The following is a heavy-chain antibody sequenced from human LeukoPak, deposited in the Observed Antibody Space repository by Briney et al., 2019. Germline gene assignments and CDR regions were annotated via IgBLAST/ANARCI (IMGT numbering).Heavy chain of an antibody. CDR1: GYSISSGYY. D-gene: IGHD2-2*01. J-gene: IGHJ4*02. CDR2: IYYSGTT. V-gene: IGHV4-38-2*01. Sequence: SSETLSLTCAVSGYSISSGYYWGWILQPPGKGLEWIGSIYYSGTTYYNPSLKSRVTISVDTSKNQFSLKLSSVTAADTAIYYCARPSSRRYKVFDYWGQGTLVTVSS. CDR3: ARPSSRRYKVFDY.